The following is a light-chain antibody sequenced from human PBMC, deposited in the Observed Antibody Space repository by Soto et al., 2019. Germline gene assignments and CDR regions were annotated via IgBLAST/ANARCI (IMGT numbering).Light chain of an antibody. J-gene: IGKJ1*01. CDR3: QQYGSSRT. CDR2: GAS. Sequence: EIVLTQSPGTLSLSPGERATLSCRASQSVSSSYLAWYQQKPGQAPRLLIYGASSRATGIPDMFSGSGSGTDFTLTISRLEPEAVAVYFWQQYGSSRTFGQGTKVEIK. CDR1: QSVSSSY. V-gene: IGKV3-20*01.